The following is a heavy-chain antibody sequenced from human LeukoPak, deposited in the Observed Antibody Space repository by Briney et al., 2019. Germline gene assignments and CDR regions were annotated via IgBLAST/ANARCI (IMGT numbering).Heavy chain of an antibody. V-gene: IGHV3-21*01. J-gene: IGHJ4*02. CDR2: ISSGSSYI. Sequence: GGSLRLSCAASGFTFSSYSMTWVRQAPGKGLEWVSSISSGSSYIYYADSVKGRFTISRDNAKNSLYLQMNSLRAEDTAVYYCASLPTPYYDSSGYHLFDYWGQGTLVTVSS. D-gene: IGHD3-22*01. CDR3: ASLPTPYYDSSGYHLFDY. CDR1: GFTFSSYS.